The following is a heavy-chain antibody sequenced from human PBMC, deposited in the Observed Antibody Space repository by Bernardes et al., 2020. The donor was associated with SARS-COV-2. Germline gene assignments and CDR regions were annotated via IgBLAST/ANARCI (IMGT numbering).Heavy chain of an antibody. CDR2: IKSKTDGGTI. Sequence: LRLSCAASGFAFSDAWMNWVRQAQGKGLEWVARIKSKTDGGTIDFAAPVRGRFTISRDDSKNTVYLQMNSLKTEDTAVYYWTTGEYDDFWSGYLSWGQGTMVTVSS. CDR3: TTGEYDDFWSGYLS. V-gene: IGHV3-15*07. D-gene: IGHD3-3*01. CDR1: GFAFSDAW. J-gene: IGHJ5*02.